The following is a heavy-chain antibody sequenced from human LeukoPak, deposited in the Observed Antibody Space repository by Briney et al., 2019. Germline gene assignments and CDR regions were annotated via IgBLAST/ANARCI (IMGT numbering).Heavy chain of an antibody. CDR2: ISGDAIYT. Sequence: GGSLRLSCAASGFTFSNYAMTWVRQAPGKGLQWVSAISGDAIYTYYLDSVKGRFTTSRDNSKNTLFLQMYSLRADDTAVYYCAKNYGTSRPFYDYWGQGIVVTVSS. CDR1: GFTFSNYA. D-gene: IGHD4-17*01. J-gene: IGHJ4*02. V-gene: IGHV3-23*01. CDR3: AKNYGTSRPFYDY.